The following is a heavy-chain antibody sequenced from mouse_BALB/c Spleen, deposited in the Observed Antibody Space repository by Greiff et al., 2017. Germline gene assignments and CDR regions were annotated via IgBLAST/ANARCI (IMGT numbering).Heavy chain of an antibody. J-gene: IGHJ4*01. CDR3: ARSPTYCYAMDY. CDR2: ISSGSSTI. V-gene: IGHV5-17*02. CDR1: GFTFSSFG. Sequence: EVHLVESGGGLVQPGGSRKLSCAASGFTFSSFGMHWVRQAPEKGLEWVAYISSGSSTIYYADTVKGRFTISRDNPKNTLFLQMTSLRSEDTAMYYCARSPTYCYAMDYWGQGTSVTVSS.